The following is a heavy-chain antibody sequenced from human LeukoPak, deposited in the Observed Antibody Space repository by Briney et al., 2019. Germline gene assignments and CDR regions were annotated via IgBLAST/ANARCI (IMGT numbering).Heavy chain of an antibody. CDR2: IYYSGST. CDR3: ARLGVIAVAGVGWFDP. Sequence: SETLSLTCTVSGGSISSYYWSWIRQPPGKGLEWIGYIYYSGSTNYNPSLKSRVTISVDTSKNQFSLKLSSVTAADTAVYYCARLGVIAVAGVGWFDPWGQGTLVTVSS. CDR1: GGSISSYY. V-gene: IGHV4-59*01. D-gene: IGHD6-19*01. J-gene: IGHJ5*02.